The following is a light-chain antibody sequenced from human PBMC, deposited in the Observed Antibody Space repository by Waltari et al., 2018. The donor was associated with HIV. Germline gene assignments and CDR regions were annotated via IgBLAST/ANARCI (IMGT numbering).Light chain of an antibody. CDR3: SSYTSSSNYV. CDR1: SSDVGGYNY. V-gene: IGLV2-14*03. CDR2: DVS. Sequence: QSALTQPASVSGSPGQSITISCTGTSSDVGGYNYVSWYQQHPGKAPKLMIYDVSNRPSGVSNRVSGSKSGNTASLTISELQAEDEADYYCSSYTSSSNYVFGTGTKVTVL. J-gene: IGLJ1*01.